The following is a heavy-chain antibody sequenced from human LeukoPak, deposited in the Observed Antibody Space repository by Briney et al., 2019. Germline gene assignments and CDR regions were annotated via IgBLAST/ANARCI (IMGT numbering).Heavy chain of an antibody. V-gene: IGHV1-18*01. Sequence: ASVTVSCKASGYTFTSYGISWMRQAPGQGLEWMGWISDYNGNTNYPQKLQGRIIMTTATSTHLAFKELRSMSSDATAVYYGASDHWQKNWFDPWGQGTLVTVSS. CDR2: ISDYNGNT. CDR1: GYTFTSYG. CDR3: ASDHWQKNWFDP. D-gene: IGHD1-1*01. J-gene: IGHJ5*01.